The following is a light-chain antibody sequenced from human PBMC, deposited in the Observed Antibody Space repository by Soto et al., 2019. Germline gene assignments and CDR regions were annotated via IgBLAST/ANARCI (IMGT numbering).Light chain of an antibody. Sequence: QSALTQPRSVSGSPGQSVTISCTGTSSDVGAYNYVSWYQQHPGKAPKVIIYDVSERPSGVPDRFSGSRSGNTASLTISGLQVDDEADYYCAAWDDSLNGVIFGGGTKVTVL. CDR3: AAWDDSLNGVI. CDR2: DVS. J-gene: IGLJ2*01. V-gene: IGLV2-11*01. CDR1: SSDVGAYNY.